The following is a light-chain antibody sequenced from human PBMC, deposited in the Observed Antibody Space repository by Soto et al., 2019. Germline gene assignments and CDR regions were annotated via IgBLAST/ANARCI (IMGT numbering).Light chain of an antibody. CDR2: DAS. Sequence: DIQMTQSPSSLSASVGDRVTITCQASQDINNYLNWYQQKPGKAPNLLINDASNLETGVPSSFSGSGSGTDFTLTITSLQPEDIATYYCQQYDNLPLTFGGGTKVEIK. V-gene: IGKV1-33*01. J-gene: IGKJ4*01. CDR1: QDINNY. CDR3: QQYDNLPLT.